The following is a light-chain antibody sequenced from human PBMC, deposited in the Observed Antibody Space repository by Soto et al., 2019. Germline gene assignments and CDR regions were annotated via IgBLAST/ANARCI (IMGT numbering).Light chain of an antibody. Sequence: QSVLTQPASVSGSPGQSITISCTGTSSDVGAYNFLSWYQQHPGKAPKLMIYDVGNRPSGVSNRFSGSKSGNTASLTISGLQAEDEADYYCSSYPSSSTLYVFGTEPKVTVL. CDR3: SSYPSSSTLYV. J-gene: IGLJ1*01. CDR2: DVG. V-gene: IGLV2-14*01. CDR1: SSDVGAYNF.